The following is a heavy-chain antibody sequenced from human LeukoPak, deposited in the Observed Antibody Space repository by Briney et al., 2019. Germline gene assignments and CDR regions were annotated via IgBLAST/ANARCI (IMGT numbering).Heavy chain of an antibody. CDR3: TRVVNGGYYDY. D-gene: IGHD2-8*01. V-gene: IGHV4-59*01. CDR1: GASIDNYY. Sequence: SETLSLTCSVSGASIDNYYWTWIRQPPGKGLEWIGYVYHTGASGYHPSLKRRVAMSLDTSKNQVSLNLRSVTAADTAVYFCTRVVNGGYYDYRGQGTPVTVSS. J-gene: IGHJ4*02. CDR2: VYHTGAS.